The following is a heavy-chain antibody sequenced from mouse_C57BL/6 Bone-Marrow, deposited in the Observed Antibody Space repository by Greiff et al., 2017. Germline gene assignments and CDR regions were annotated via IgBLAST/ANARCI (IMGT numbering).Heavy chain of an antibody. Sequence: QVQLKESGAELVKPGASVKLSCKASGYTFTEYTIHWVKQRSGQGLEWIGWFYPGSGSIKYNEKFKDKASLTADKSSSTVYMELSRLTSEDSAVYFCARNEGRGDGYDEAMDYWGKGTSVTVSS. V-gene: IGHV1-62-2*01. D-gene: IGHD2-2*01. CDR2: FYPGSGSI. CDR1: GYTFTEYT. CDR3: ARNEGRGDGYDEAMDY. J-gene: IGHJ4*01.